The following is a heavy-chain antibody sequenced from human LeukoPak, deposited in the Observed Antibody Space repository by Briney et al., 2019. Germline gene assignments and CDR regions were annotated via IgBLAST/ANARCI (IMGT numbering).Heavy chain of an antibody. CDR3: ARDRGSGDYNGGYSDY. Sequence: GGSLRLSCAASGFTFSSYGMHWVRQAPGKGLEWVAFIRYDGSNKYYADSVKGRFTISRDNSKNTLYLQMNSLRAEDTAVYYCARDRGSGDYNGGYSDYWGQGTLLTVSS. CDR1: GFTFSSYG. D-gene: IGHD3-22*01. V-gene: IGHV3-30*02. CDR2: IRYDGSNK. J-gene: IGHJ4*02.